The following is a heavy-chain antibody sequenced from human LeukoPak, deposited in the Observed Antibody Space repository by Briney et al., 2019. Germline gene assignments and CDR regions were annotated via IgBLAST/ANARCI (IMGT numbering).Heavy chain of an antibody. CDR3: ARDVGSSFHY. CDR1: GGSISSGSYY. D-gene: IGHD6-13*01. CDR2: IYTSGST. V-gene: IGHV4-61*02. Sequence: SETLSLTCTVSGGSISSGSYYWSWIRQPAGKGLEWIGRIYTSGSTNYNPSLKSRVTMSVDTSKNQFSLKLSSVTAADTAVYYCARDVGSSFHYWGQGTLVTVSS. J-gene: IGHJ4*02.